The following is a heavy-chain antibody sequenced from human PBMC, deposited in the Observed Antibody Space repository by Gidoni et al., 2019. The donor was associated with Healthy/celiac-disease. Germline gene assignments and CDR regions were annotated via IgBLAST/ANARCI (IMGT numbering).Heavy chain of an antibody. CDR2: INHSGST. V-gene: IGHV4-34*01. CDR1: GGSFSGYY. Sequence: QVQLQPWGAGLLKPSETLSLTCAVYGGSFSGYYWSWIRQPPGKGREWIGEINHSGSTNYNPSLKSRVTISVDTSKNQFSLKLSSVTAADTAVYYCARSAKVGSSWHWDWFDPWGQGTLVTVSS. D-gene: IGHD6-13*01. CDR3: ARSAKVGSSWHWDWFDP. J-gene: IGHJ5*02.